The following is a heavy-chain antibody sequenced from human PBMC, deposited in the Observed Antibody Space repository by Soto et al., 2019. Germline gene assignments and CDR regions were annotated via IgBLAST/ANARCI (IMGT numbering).Heavy chain of an antibody. CDR3: AKERANYAFWSAYRVHFDS. Sequence: EVQLLESGGGLVQPGGSLRLSCAAAGFTFRDYAMTWVRQAPGKGLEWVSAINSRGDYTYYADSVKGRFTISRDNSKNTLFLQMTSLRAEDTAIYYCAKERANYAFWSAYRVHFDSWGQGDLVTVSS. D-gene: IGHD3-3*01. CDR2: INSRGDYT. J-gene: IGHJ4*02. V-gene: IGHV3-23*01. CDR1: GFTFRDYA.